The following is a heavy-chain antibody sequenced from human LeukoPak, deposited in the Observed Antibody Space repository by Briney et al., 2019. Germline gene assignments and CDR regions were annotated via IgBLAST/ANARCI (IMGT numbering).Heavy chain of an antibody. D-gene: IGHD6-19*01. V-gene: IGHV3-23*01. CDR2: TSGSGDST. CDR3: AKGGGWSVYYGMDV. Sequence: GGSLRLSCAASGFTFSSYAMSWVRRAPGKGLEWVSGTSGSGDSTYHADSVKGRFTISRDNSKNTLYLQMNSLRAEDTAVYYCAKGGGWSVYYGMDVWGQGTTVTVSS. J-gene: IGHJ6*02. CDR1: GFTFSSYA.